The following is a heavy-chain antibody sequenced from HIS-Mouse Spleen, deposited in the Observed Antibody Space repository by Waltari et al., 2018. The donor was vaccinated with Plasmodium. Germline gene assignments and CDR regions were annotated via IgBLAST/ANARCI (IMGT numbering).Heavy chain of an antibody. CDR3: ARVLGYKAAAGTFVEYFQH. CDR2: MNPNSGGT. V-gene: IGHV1-2*02. CDR1: GYTFTGYY. D-gene: IGHD6-13*01. J-gene: IGHJ1*01. Sequence: QVQLVQSGAEVKKPGASVKVSCKASGYTFTGYYMHWVRQAPGQGLEWRGWMNPNSGGTNYAQKFQGRVTMTRDTSISTAYMELSRLRSDDTAVYYCARVLGYKAAAGTFVEYFQHWGQGTLVTVSS.